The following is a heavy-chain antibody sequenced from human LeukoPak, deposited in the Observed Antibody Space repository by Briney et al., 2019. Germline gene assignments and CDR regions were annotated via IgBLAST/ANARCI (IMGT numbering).Heavy chain of an antibody. CDR1: GGTLNSYA. CDR3: AREGYYDSSGYLAH. Sequence: ASVKVSCKASGGTLNSYAISWVRQAAGQGREGMGGIIPIFGTANYAQKFQGRVTITTDEATSTAYMELSSLRSEDTAVYYCAREGYYDSSGYLAHWGQGPLVTVSS. CDR2: IIPIFGTA. J-gene: IGHJ4*02. D-gene: IGHD3-22*01. V-gene: IGHV1-69*05.